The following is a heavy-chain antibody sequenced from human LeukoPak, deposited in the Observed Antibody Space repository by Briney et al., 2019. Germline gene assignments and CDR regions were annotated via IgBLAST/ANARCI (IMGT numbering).Heavy chain of an antibody. CDR1: GGSMSGSY. CDR2: IHSGGYT. D-gene: IGHD1-26*01. Sequence: SETLSLTCSISGGSMSGSYWTWIRQPPGQGLEWIAYIHSGGYTNYNPSLKSRVTISVDTSNNQFSLRVTSATAADTAVYYCAQRQGPSSGSYDYFDPWGQGALVIVSS. V-gene: IGHV4-4*08. CDR3: AQRQGPSSGSYDYFDP. J-gene: IGHJ5*02.